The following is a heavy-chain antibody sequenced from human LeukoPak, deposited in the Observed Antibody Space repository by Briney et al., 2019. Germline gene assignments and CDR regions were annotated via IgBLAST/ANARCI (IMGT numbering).Heavy chain of an antibody. CDR2: IKSNTDGATT. J-gene: IGHJ4*02. Sequence: PGGSLRLSCAASGFTFSNACMSWVRQGPGKGLEWVGRIKSNTDGATTDYAAPVKGRFTISRDDSKNTLYLQMNSLKTEDTALYYCISNSGWPYLDECWGQGTLVTVSS. CDR1: GFTFSNAC. D-gene: IGHD2-15*01. CDR3: ISNSGWPYLDEC. V-gene: IGHV3-15*01.